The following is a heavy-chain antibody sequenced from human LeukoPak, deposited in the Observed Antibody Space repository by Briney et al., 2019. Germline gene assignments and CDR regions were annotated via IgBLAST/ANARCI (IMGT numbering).Heavy chain of an antibody. D-gene: IGHD6-13*01. CDR1: GFTFDDYA. Sequence: PGGSLRLSCAASGFTFDDYAMHWVRQTPGKGLEWVSGISWNSNSISHEDSVKGRFTISRDNAKNSLYLQMNSLRPEDTALYYCAKNIYSGGSSNCLDYWGHGTLVTVSS. J-gene: IGHJ4*01. V-gene: IGHV3-9*01. CDR3: AKNIYSGGSSNCLDY. CDR2: ISWNSNSI.